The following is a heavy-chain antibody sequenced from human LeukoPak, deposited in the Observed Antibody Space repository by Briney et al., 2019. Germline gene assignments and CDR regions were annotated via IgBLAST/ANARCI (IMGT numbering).Heavy chain of an antibody. CDR3: ARTMVRGVIVDY. V-gene: IGHV3-21*01. Sequence: GGSLRLSCAASGFTFSSYCMNWVRQAPGKGLEWVSSISSSSSYIYYADSVKGRFTISRDNAKNSLYLQMNSLRAEDTAVYYCARTMVRGVIVDYWGQGTLVTVSS. CDR2: ISSSSSYI. J-gene: IGHJ4*02. CDR1: GFTFSSYC. D-gene: IGHD3-10*01.